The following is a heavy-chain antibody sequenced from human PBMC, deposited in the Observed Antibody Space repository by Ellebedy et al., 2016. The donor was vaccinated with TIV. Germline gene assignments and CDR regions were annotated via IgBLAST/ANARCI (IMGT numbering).Heavy chain of an antibody. Sequence: GGSLRLSXKGSGYSFTSYWIGWVRQMPGKGLEWMGIIYPGDSDTRYSPSFQGHVTISADKSISTAYLQWSSLKASDTAMYYCARASYYYGSGSYLDYYGMDVWGQGTTVTVSS. CDR3: ARASYYYGSGSYLDYYGMDV. J-gene: IGHJ6*02. CDR2: IYPGDSDT. CDR1: GYSFTSYW. V-gene: IGHV5-51*01. D-gene: IGHD3-10*01.